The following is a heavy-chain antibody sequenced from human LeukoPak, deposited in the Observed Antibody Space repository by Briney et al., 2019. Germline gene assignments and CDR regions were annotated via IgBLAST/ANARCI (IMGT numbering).Heavy chain of an antibody. V-gene: IGHV3-48*01. J-gene: IGHJ4*02. CDR3: AREYSSSSGRSFDY. Sequence: GGSLRLSCAASGFTFSSYSMNWVRQAPGKGLEWVSYISSSSSNMYYADSVKGRFTISRDSAKNSLYLQMNSLRAEDTAVYYCAREYSSSSGRSFDYWGQGTLVIVSS. CDR1: GFTFSSYS. CDR2: ISSSSSNM. D-gene: IGHD6-6*01.